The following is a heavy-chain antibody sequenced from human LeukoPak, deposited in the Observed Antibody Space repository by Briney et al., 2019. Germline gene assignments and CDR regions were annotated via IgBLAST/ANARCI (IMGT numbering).Heavy chain of an antibody. Sequence: GGSLRLSCAASGFTFTSYTMNWVRQAPGEGLEWVSSISSSNSDISYADSVKGRFTISRDNAKNSLYLQMNSLRAEDTAVYYCARDSRTVYYYYGMDVWGQGTTVTVSS. CDR2: ISSSNSDI. V-gene: IGHV3-21*01. J-gene: IGHJ6*02. CDR1: GFTFTSYT. CDR3: ARDSRTVYYYYGMDV.